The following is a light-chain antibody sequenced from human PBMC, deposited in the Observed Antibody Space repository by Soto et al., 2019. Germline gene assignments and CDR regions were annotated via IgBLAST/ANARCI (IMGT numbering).Light chain of an antibody. CDR2: TVS. CDR1: QDIRSS. J-gene: IGKJ4*01. V-gene: IGKV1-9*01. CDR3: QQFNSSPFT. Sequence: DIQLTQSPSFLSASVGDRLTITCRASQDIRSSLAWYQQKPGKAPNLLIYTVSTLQIGVPSRFSGSRSGTEFTRTISSLQPEDFATDDGQQFNSSPFTFGGGTKVEI.